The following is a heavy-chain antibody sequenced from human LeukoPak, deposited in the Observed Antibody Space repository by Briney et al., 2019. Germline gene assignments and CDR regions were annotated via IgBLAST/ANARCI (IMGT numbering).Heavy chain of an antibody. CDR1: GYTFTSYY. J-gene: IGHJ4*02. Sequence: ASVKVSCKASGYTFTSYYMHWVRQAPGQGLEWMGWISPNSGGTNYAQKFQGWVTMTRDTSISTAYMELSRLRSDDTAVYYCARGPRIAAAGGSPSPPLYWGQGTLVTVSS. CDR3: ARGPRIAAAGGSPSPPLY. V-gene: IGHV1-2*04. D-gene: IGHD6-13*01. CDR2: ISPNSGGT.